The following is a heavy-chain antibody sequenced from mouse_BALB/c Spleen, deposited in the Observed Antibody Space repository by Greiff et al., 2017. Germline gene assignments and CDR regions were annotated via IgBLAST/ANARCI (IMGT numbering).Heavy chain of an antibody. CDR1: GFTFSSYG. CDR3: ARHYGSSYAMDY. Sequence: EVQLVESGGDLVKPGGSLKLSCAASGFTFSSYGMSWVRQTPDKRLEWVATISSGGSYTYYPDSVKGRFTISRDNAKNTLYLQMSSLKSEDTAMYYCARHYGSSYAMDYWGQGTSVTVSS. D-gene: IGHD1-1*01. V-gene: IGHV5-6*01. J-gene: IGHJ4*01. CDR2: ISSGGSYT.